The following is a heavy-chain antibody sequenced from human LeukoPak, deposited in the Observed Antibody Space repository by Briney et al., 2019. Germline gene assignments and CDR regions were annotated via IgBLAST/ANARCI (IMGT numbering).Heavy chain of an antibody. CDR2: IYTSGSP. Sequence: SETLSLTCTVSGGSISSYYWSWIRQPAGKELEWIGRIYTSGSPNYNPSLKSRVTMSVDTSKNQFSLKLSSVTAADTAVYYCARGGYCSSTSCYTSSAYYMDVWGKGITVTVSS. D-gene: IGHD2-2*02. CDR1: GGSISSYY. J-gene: IGHJ6*03. CDR3: ARGGYCSSTSCYTSSAYYMDV. V-gene: IGHV4-4*07.